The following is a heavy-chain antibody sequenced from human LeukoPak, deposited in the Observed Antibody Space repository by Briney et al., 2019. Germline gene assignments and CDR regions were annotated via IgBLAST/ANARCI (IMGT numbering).Heavy chain of an antibody. CDR1: GGSFSGYY. CDR3: ARVTPYCSGGSCYFNWFDP. V-gene: IGHV4-34*01. Sequence: SETLSHTCAVYGGSFSGYYWSWIRQPPGKGLEWIGEINHSGSTNYNPSLKSRVTISVDTSKNQFSLKLSSVTAADTAVYYCARVTPYCSGGSCYFNWFDPWGQGTLVTVSS. D-gene: IGHD2-15*01. CDR2: INHSGST. J-gene: IGHJ5*02.